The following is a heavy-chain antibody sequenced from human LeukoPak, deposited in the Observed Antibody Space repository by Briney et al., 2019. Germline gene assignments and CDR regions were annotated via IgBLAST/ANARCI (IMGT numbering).Heavy chain of an antibody. V-gene: IGHV1-46*01. CDR1: GYTFTSYY. D-gene: IGHD4-17*01. CDR2: INPSGGST. CDR3: ARDYGDYVLSY. Sequence: GASVKASCKASGYTFTSYYMHWVRQAPGQGLEWMGIINPSGGSTSYAQKFQGRVTMTRDTSTSTVYMELSSLRSEDTAVYYCARDYGDYVLSYWGQGTLVTVSS. J-gene: IGHJ4*02.